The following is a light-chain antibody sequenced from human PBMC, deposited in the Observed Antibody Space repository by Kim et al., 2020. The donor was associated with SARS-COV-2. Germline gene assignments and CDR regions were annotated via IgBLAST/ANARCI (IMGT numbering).Light chain of an antibody. J-gene: IGLJ1*01. CDR2: ELN. Sequence: QSALTQPPSASGPPGQSVAISCTGTSSDVGAYNYVSWYQQYPGKAPKLIIYELNKRPSGVPDRFSGSKSGTSASLAISGLRSEDEADYYCAAWDDSLSGYVFGTGTKVTVL. CDR3: AAWDDSLSGYV. V-gene: IGLV2-8*01. CDR1: SSDVGAYNY.